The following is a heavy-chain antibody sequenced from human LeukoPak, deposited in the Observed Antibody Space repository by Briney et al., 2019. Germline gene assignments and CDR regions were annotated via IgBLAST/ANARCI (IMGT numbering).Heavy chain of an antibody. V-gene: IGHV4-4*02. Sequence: SETLSLTCAVSDGSISNSNWWSWVRQPPGKGLEWIGEIYHSGRTNYNPSLKSRVTTSVDTSKNQFSLKLSSVTAADTAVYYCARTGGSGSYFEYFHYWGQGTLVTVSS. CDR1: DGSISNSNW. D-gene: IGHD1-26*01. J-gene: IGHJ4*02. CDR3: ARTGGSGSYFEYFHY. CDR2: IYHSGRT.